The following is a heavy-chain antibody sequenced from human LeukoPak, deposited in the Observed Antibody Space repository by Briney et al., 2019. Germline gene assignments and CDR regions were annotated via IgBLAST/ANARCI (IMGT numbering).Heavy chain of an antibody. Sequence: SETLSLTCTVSGGSISSYYWSWIRQPPGKGLEWIGYIYYSGSTNYNPSRKSRGTISVDTSKNQYSLKLSSVTAADTAGYDCARGSGDDILTGSPALTGWGQGTLVTVSS. CDR2: IYYSGST. CDR1: GGSISSYY. V-gene: IGHV4-59*01. CDR3: ARGSGDDILTGSPALTG. D-gene: IGHD3-9*01. J-gene: IGHJ4*02.